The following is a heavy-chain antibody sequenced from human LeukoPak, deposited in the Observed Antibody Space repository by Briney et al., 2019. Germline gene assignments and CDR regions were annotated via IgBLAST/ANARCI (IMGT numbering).Heavy chain of an antibody. J-gene: IGHJ4*02. D-gene: IGHD3-16*01. CDR1: GGSISSYY. CDR3: ARDRIGGRGGLDY. CDR2: IYYSGST. V-gene: IGHV4-59*01. Sequence: SETLSLTCTVSGGSISSYYWSWIRQPPGKGLEWIGYIYYSGSTNYDPSLKSRVTISVDTSKNQFSLKLSSVTAADTAVYYCARDRIGGRGGLDYWGQGTLVTVSS.